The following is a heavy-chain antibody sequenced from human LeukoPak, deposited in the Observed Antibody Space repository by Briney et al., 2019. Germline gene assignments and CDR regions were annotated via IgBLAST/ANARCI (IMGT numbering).Heavy chain of an antibody. D-gene: IGHD3-10*01. Sequence: SQTLSLTCTVSGASISSGGYFWSWIRQPAGKGVEWIGRIETSGSTNYNPSLKSRVTISVDTSKNQFSLKLRSVTAADTAVYYCARTYGSGSYYHWGQGTLVTVSS. CDR2: IETSGST. J-gene: IGHJ5*02. V-gene: IGHV4-61*02. CDR1: GASISSGGYF. CDR3: ARTYGSGSYYH.